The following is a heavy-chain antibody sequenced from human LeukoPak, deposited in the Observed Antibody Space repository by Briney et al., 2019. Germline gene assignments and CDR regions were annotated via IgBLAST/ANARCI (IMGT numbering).Heavy chain of an antibody. J-gene: IGHJ4*02. CDR2: ISGSGGST. Sequence: PGGPLRLSCAASGFTFSSYAMSWVRQAPGKGLEWVSAISGSGGSTYYADSVKGRFTISRDNSKNTLYLQMNSLRAEDTAVYYCAKAPFLGYYYDSSGYFNWGQGTLVTVSS. CDR1: GFTFSSYA. CDR3: AKAPFLGYYYDSSGYFN. D-gene: IGHD3-22*01. V-gene: IGHV3-23*01.